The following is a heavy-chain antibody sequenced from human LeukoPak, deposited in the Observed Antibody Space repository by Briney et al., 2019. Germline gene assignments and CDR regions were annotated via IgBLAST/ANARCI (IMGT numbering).Heavy chain of an antibody. CDR1: GGSFSGYY. CDR3: ARFKPVAVAGMGFDY. Sequence: PSETLSLTCAVYGGSFSGYYWSWIRQPPGKGLEWIGEINHSGSTNYNPSLKSRVTISVDTSKNQFSLKLSSVTAADTAVYYCARFKPVAVAGMGFDYWGQGTLVTVSS. D-gene: IGHD6-19*01. V-gene: IGHV4-34*01. CDR2: INHSGST. J-gene: IGHJ4*02.